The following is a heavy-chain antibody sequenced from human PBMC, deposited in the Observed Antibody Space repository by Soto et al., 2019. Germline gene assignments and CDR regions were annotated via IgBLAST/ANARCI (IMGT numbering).Heavy chain of an antibody. V-gene: IGHV1-24*01. CDR1: GYTLTELS. CDR3: ATYGSGSYLVSNYLAY. J-gene: IGHJ4*02. CDR2: FDPEDGET. D-gene: IGHD3-10*01. Sequence: GASVKVSCKVSGYTLTELSMHWVRQAPGKGLEWMGGFDPEDGETIYAQKFQGRVTMTEDTSTDTAYMELSSLRSEDTAVYYCATYGSGSYLVSNYLAYWGQGTLVTVSS.